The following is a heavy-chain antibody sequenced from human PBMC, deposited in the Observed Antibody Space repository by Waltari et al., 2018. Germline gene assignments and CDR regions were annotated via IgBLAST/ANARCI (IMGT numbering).Heavy chain of an antibody. D-gene: IGHD3-9*01. CDR3: AKRGGVAPGTGYFDY. CDR2: ITVSQSARPGIT. J-gene: IGHJ4*02. Sequence: EVQLLESGGGLVQPGGSLRLSCSASGFAFSNYDISWVRRAPGEGLEWAPAITVSQSARPGITFYEESVKGRCTISRDNSRNRAYLQMNSLRVDDTAVYYCAKRGGVAPGTGYFDYWGQGAPVTVSS. V-gene: IGHV3-23*01. CDR1: GFAFSNYD.